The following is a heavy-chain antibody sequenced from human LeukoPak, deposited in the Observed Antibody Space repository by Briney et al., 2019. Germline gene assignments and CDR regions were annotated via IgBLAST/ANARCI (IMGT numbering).Heavy chain of an antibody. Sequence: SETLSLTCTVSGGSISSYYWSWIRQPPGKGLEWIGEINHSGSTNYNPSLKSRVTISVDTSKNQFSLKLSSVTAADTAVYYCARGGGVPDPWGQGTLVTVSS. CDR3: ARGGGVPDP. J-gene: IGHJ5*02. V-gene: IGHV4-34*01. CDR1: GGSISSYY. CDR2: INHSGST. D-gene: IGHD3-10*01.